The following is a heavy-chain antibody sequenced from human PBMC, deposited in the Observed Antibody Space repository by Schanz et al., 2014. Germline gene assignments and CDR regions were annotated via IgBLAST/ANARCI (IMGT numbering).Heavy chain of an antibody. CDR3: ARESDGENDIDTEPHKYTDMDV. V-gene: IGHV3-7*01. Sequence: VQLVESGGGLVQPGGSVRLSCGASGFSFSTHWMAWVRQAPGKGLEWVANIGEEGADKYYLDSVRGRFTISRDNTKNDMHQEMNNQRAEETAGYEGARESDGENDIDTEPHKYTDMDVWGKGTTVNVS. CDR1: GFSFSTHW. CDR2: IGEEGADK. D-gene: IGHD3-10*01. J-gene: IGHJ6*03.